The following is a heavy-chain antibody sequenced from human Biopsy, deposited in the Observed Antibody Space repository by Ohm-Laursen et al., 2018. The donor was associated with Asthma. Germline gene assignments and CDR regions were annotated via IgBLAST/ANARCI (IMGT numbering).Heavy chain of an antibody. D-gene: IGHD3-3*01. CDR2: IWYDGSNK. Sequence: SLRLSCAASGFTFSSYGMHWVRQAPGKGLEWVAVIWYDGSNKYYADSVKGRFTISGDNSKNTLYLQMNSLRAEDTAVYYCAKERYYDFWSGYPIWGQGTMVTVSS. CDR1: GFTFSSYG. J-gene: IGHJ3*02. V-gene: IGHV3-33*06. CDR3: AKERYYDFWSGYPI.